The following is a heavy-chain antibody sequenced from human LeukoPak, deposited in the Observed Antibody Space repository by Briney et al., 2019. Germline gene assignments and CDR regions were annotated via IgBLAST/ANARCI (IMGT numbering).Heavy chain of an antibody. CDR1: EFTFDNYT. CDR3: AKGGGITIFGVVIN. V-gene: IGHV3-23*01. CDR2: ISWNGGST. Sequence: GGSLRLSCAASEFTFDNYTMHWVRQAPGKGLEWVSLISWNGGSTYYADSVKGRFTISRDNSKNTLYLQMNSLRAEDTAVYYCAKGGGITIFGVVINWGQGTLVTVSS. D-gene: IGHD3-3*01. J-gene: IGHJ4*02.